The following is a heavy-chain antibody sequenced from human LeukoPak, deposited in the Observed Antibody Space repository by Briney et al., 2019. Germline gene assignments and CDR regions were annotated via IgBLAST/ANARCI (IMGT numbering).Heavy chain of an antibody. J-gene: IGHJ5*02. CDR2: TYYRSKWYN. D-gene: IGHD3-3*01. CDR1: GDSVSSNSAA. Sequence: SHTLSLTCAISGDSVSSNSAAWNWIRQSPSRGLGWLGRTYYRSKWYNDYAVSVKSRITINPDTSKHQFSLQLNSVTPEDTAVYYCARDQRTFDFWSGYYSNWFDPWGQGTLVTVSS. V-gene: IGHV6-1*01. CDR3: ARDQRTFDFWSGYYSNWFDP.